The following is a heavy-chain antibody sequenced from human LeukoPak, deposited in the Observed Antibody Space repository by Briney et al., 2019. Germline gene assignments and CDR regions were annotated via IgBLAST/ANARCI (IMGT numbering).Heavy chain of an antibody. CDR3: ARHPGIMITFGGVIVIPLFDY. J-gene: IGHJ4*02. CDR2: IYYSGST. D-gene: IGHD3-16*02. Sequence: SETLSLTCTVSGGSISSSSYYWGWIRQPPGKGLEWIGSIYYSGSTYCNPSLKSRVTISIDTSKNQFSLKLSSVTAADTAVYYCARHPGIMITFGGVIVIPLFDYWGQGTLVTVSS. CDR1: GGSISSSSYY. V-gene: IGHV4-39*01.